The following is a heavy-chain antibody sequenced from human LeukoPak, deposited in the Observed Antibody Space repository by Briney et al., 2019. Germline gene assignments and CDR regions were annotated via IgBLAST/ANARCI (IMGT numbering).Heavy chain of an antibody. CDR1: GGSFSGYY. CDR2: INHSGST. V-gene: IGHV4-34*01. CDR3: ARGGPFLLILGGWFDP. D-gene: IGHD3-22*01. Sequence: PSETLSLTCAVYGGSFSGYYWSWIRQPPGKGLEWIGEINHSGSTNYNPSLKSRVTISVDTSKNQFSLKLSSVTAADTAVYYCARGGPFLLILGGWFDPWGQGTLVTVSS. J-gene: IGHJ5*02.